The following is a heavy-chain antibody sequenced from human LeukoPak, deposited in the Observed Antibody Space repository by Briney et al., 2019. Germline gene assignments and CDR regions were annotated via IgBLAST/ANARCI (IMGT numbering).Heavy chain of an antibody. V-gene: IGHV4-34*01. J-gene: IGHJ5*02. Sequence: PSETLSLTCAVYGGSFSGYYWSWIRQPPGKGLEWIGEINHSGSTNYNPSLKSRVTISVDTSKNQFSLKLSSVTAADTAVYYCARPHGFGYSSSWYHWFDPWGQGTLVTVSS. CDR2: INHSGST. CDR3: ARPHGFGYSSSWYHWFDP. D-gene: IGHD6-13*01. CDR1: GGSFSGYY.